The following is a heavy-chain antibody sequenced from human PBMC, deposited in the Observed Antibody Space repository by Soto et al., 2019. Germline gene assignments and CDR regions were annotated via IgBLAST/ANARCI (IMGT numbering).Heavy chain of an antibody. CDR3: AKFGGPVTAAVNDY. J-gene: IGHJ4*02. D-gene: IGHD6-13*01. CDR1: GFTFSNFG. V-gene: IGHV3-30*18. Sequence: QVQLVESGGGVVQPGRSLRLSCAASGFTFSNFGMHWVRQAPGKGLEWVASISHDGNIKYSADAVKGRFTISRDNSKNTRYLQMTSIRSEDTAVYYCAKFGGPVTAAVNDYWGQGTLATVSS. CDR2: ISHDGNIK.